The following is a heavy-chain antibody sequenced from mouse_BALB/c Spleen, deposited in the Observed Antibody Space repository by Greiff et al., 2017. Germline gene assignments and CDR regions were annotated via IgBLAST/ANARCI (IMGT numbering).Heavy chain of an antibody. D-gene: IGHD2-1*01. CDR1: GFTFSSFG. CDR3: ARYGNYGYWYFDV. J-gene: IGHJ1*01. CDR2: ISSGSSTI. Sequence: EVQRVESGGGLVQPGGSRKLSCAASGFTFSSFGMHWVRQAPEKGLEWVAYISSGSSTIYYADTVKGRFTISRDNPKNTLFLQMTSLRSEDTAMYYCARYGNYGYWYFDVWGAGTTVTVSS. V-gene: IGHV5-17*02.